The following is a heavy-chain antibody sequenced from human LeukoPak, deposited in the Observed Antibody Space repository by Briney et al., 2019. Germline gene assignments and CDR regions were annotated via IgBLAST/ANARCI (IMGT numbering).Heavy chain of an antibody. Sequence: ASVKVSCKASGYTFTSYAMHWVRQAPGQRLEWMGWINAGNGNTKYSQKFQGRVTITRDTSASTAYMELSSLRSEDTAVYYCARDWKYSSPRYYYYYGMDVWGQGTTVTVSS. V-gene: IGHV1-3*01. CDR1: GYTFTSYA. CDR2: INAGNGNT. J-gene: IGHJ6*02. D-gene: IGHD6-6*01. CDR3: ARDWKYSSPRYYYYYGMDV.